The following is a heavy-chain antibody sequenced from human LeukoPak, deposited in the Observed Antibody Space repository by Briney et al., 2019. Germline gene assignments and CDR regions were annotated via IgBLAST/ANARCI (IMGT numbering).Heavy chain of an antibody. V-gene: IGHV4-30-2*01. D-gene: IGHD6-6*01. CDR3: ARDTGYSSSSGRAFDI. Sequence: SETLSLTCAVSGGSISSGGYSWSWIRQPPGKGLEWIGYIYHSGSTYYNPSLKSRVTISVDRSKNQFSLKLSSVTAADTAVRYCARDTGYSSSSGRAFDIWGQGTMVTVSS. CDR2: IYHSGST. J-gene: IGHJ3*02. CDR1: GGSISSGGYS.